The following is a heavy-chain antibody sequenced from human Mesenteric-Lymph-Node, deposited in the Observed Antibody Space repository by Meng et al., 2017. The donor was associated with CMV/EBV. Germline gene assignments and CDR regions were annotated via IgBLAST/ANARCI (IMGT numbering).Heavy chain of an antibody. CDR1: GYTFTGYY. D-gene: IGHD3-3*01. J-gene: IGHJ6*02. Sequence: ASVKVSCKASGYTFTGYYMHWVRQAPGQGLEWMGWINPNSGGTNYAQKFQGRVTMTRDTSISTAYMELSRLRSDDTAVYYCARIEVDFWSASGYYYYGMDVWGQGTTVTV. CDR2: INPNSGGT. CDR3: ARIEVDFWSASGYYYYGMDV. V-gene: IGHV1-2*02.